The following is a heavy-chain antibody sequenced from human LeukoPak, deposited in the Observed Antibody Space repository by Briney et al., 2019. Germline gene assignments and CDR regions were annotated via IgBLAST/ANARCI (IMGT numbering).Heavy chain of an antibody. J-gene: IGHJ4*02. D-gene: IGHD5-18*01. CDR1: GFTFSSYA. CDR3: AKAPWIQLYFDY. Sequence: HAGGSLRLSCAASGFTFSSYAMSWVRQAPGKGLEWVSAISGSGGSTYYADSVKGRFTISRDNSKNTLYLQMNSLRAEDTAVYYCAKAPWIQLYFDYWGQGTLVTVSS. V-gene: IGHV3-23*01. CDR2: ISGSGGST.